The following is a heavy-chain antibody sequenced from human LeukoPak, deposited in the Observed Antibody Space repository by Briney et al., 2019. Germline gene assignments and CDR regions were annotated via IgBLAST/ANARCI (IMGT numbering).Heavy chain of an antibody. V-gene: IGHV3-23*01. Sequence: PGGSLRLSCAASGFTFSSYAMSWVRQAPGKGLEWVSAISGSGGSTYYADSVKGRFTISRDNSKNTLYLQMNSLRAEDTAVYDCAKDRNYYDSSGYYQNWGQGTLVTVSS. J-gene: IGHJ4*02. D-gene: IGHD3-22*01. CDR3: AKDRNYYDSSGYYQN. CDR2: ISGSGGST. CDR1: GFTFSSYA.